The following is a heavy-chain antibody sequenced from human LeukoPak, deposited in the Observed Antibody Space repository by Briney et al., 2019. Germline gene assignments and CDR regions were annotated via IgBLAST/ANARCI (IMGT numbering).Heavy chain of an antibody. CDR1: GFTFSSYA. CDR3: AKDRNYDYVWGSYRPSGAFDI. CDR2: ISGSGGST. V-gene: IGHV3-23*01. Sequence: GGSLRLSCAASGFTFSSYAMSWVRQAPGKGLEWVSAISGSGGSTYYADSVKGRFTISRDNSRNTLYLQMNSLRAEDTAVYYCAKDRNYDYVWGSYRPSGAFDIWGQGTMVTVSS. D-gene: IGHD3-16*02. J-gene: IGHJ3*02.